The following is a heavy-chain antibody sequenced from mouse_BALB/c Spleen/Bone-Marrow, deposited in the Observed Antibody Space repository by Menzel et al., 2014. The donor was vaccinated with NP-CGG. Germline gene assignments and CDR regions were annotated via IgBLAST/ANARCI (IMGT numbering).Heavy chain of an antibody. V-gene: IGHV2-9*02. CDR2: IWAGGST. Sequence: VKVEESGPGLVSPSQSLSITCTVSGFSLTSYGVHRVRQPPGKVLEWLGVIWAGGSTNYNSALMTRLSISKDNSKSQVFLKMNSLQTDDTAMYYCARGSYYEGAMDYWGQGTSVTVSS. CDR1: GFSLTSYG. J-gene: IGHJ4*01. D-gene: IGHD1-1*01. CDR3: ARGSYYEGAMDY.